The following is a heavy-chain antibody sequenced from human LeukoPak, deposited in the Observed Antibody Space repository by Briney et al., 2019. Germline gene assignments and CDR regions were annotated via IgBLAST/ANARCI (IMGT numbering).Heavy chain of an antibody. D-gene: IGHD6-19*01. CDR1: GFTFSSYA. CDR2: ISGSGGST. J-gene: IGHJ4*02. V-gene: IGHV3-23*01. Sequence: GGSLRLYCAASGFTFSSYAMSWVRQAPGKGLEWVSAISGSGGSTYYADSVKGRFTISRDNSKNTLYLQMNSLRAEDTAVYYCAKDATGYSSGWADYWGQGTLVTVSS. CDR3: AKDATGYSSGWADY.